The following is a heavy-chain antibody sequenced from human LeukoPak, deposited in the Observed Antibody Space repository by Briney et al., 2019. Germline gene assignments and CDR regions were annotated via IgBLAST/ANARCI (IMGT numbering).Heavy chain of an antibody. J-gene: IGHJ4*02. CDR2: IYSGGST. Sequence: GGSLRLSCAASGFTVSSNYMSWVRQAPGKGLEWVSVIYSGGSTYYADSVKGRFTISRDNSKNTLYLQMNSLRAEDTAVYYCARVYLGTGYYFDYWGQGTLVTVSS. V-gene: IGHV3-53*01. D-gene: IGHD7-27*01. CDR1: GFTVSSNY. CDR3: ARVYLGTGYYFDY.